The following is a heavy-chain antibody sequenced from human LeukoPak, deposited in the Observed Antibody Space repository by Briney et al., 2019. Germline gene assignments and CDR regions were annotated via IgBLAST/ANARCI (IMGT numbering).Heavy chain of an antibody. Sequence: GGSLRLSCAASGFTFSSYAMSWVRQAPGKGLEWVSAISGNGGSTYYADSVKGRFTISRDNSKNTLYLQMNSLRAEDTAVYYCAKKGYSGYDPFDYWGQGTLVTVSS. V-gene: IGHV3-23*01. D-gene: IGHD5-12*01. J-gene: IGHJ4*02. CDR3: AKKGYSGYDPFDY. CDR1: GFTFSSYA. CDR2: ISGNGGST.